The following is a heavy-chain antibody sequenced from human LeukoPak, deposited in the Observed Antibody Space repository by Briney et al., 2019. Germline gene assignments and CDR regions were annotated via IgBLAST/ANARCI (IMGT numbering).Heavy chain of an antibody. CDR2: INPNSGGT. D-gene: IGHD6-13*01. Sequence: GASVKVSCKASGYTFTGYYMHWVRQAPGQGLEWMGWINPNSGGTNYAQKFQGRVTMTRDTSISTAYMELSRLRSDDTAVHYCARVATGYNSNWYDYWGQGTLVTVSS. CDR1: GYTFTGYY. CDR3: ARVATGYNSNWYDY. V-gene: IGHV1-2*02. J-gene: IGHJ5*01.